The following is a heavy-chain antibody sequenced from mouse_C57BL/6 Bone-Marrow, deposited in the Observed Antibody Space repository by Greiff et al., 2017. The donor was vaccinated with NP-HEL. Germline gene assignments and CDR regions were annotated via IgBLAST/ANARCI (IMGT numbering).Heavy chain of an antibody. Sequence: QVQLKESGAELVKPGASVKLSCKASGYTFTEYTIHWVKQRSGQGLEWIGWFYPGSGSIKYNEKFKDKATLTADKSSSTVYMELSRLTSEDSAVYFCARHERIYYDYDGYAMDYWGQGTSVTVSS. CDR3: ARHERIYYDYDGYAMDY. D-gene: IGHD2-4*01. CDR1: GYTFTEYT. CDR2: FYPGSGSI. V-gene: IGHV1-62-2*01. J-gene: IGHJ4*01.